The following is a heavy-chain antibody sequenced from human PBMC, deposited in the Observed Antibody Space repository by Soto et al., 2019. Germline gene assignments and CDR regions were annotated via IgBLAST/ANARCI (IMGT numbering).Heavy chain of an antibody. Sequence: SETLSLTCSVSGTSVSNYYWSWIRQPAGKGLEHIGRIYTSGSTSYNPSLKSRVTMSMDTSQTQIYLNLTAVTAADTADYYCARGGIQLSYAFDYWGQGIQVTVSS. CDR1: GTSVSNYY. CDR3: ARGGIQLSYAFDY. D-gene: IGHD5-18*01. CDR2: IYTSGST. V-gene: IGHV4-4*07. J-gene: IGHJ4*02.